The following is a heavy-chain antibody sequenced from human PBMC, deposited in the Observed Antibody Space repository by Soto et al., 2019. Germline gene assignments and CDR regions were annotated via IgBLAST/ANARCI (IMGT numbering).Heavy chain of an antibody. V-gene: IGHV3-30*18. CDR3: AKEGGKSTYYDFWSGYRHFDY. Sequence: PGGSLRLSCAASGFTFSSYGMHWVRQAPGKGLEWVAVISYDGSNKYYADSVKGRFTISRDNSKNTLYLQMNSLRAEDTAVYYCAKEGGKSTYYDFWSGYRHFDYWGQGTLVTAPQ. J-gene: IGHJ4*02. CDR2: ISYDGSNK. CDR1: GFTFSSYG. D-gene: IGHD3-3*01.